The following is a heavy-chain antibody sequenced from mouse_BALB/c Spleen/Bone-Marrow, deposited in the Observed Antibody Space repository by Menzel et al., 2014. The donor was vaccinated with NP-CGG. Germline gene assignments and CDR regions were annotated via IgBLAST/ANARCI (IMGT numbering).Heavy chain of an antibody. CDR2: ILPGSGST. CDR3: ARAYYVNYDAMDY. J-gene: IGHJ4*01. Sequence: QVQLQQSGAELVRPGSSVKISCKASGYAFSTYWMTWVKQRPGQGLEWIGEILPGSGSTNYNERFKGKATFTADTSSNTAYMQLSSLTSEDSAVYYCARAYYVNYDAMDYWGQGTSVTVSS. CDR1: GYAFSTYW. D-gene: IGHD2-10*01. V-gene: IGHV1-9*01.